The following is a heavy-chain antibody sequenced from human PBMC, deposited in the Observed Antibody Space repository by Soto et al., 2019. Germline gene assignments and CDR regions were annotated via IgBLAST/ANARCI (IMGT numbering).Heavy chain of an antibody. CDR2: IIPIFGTA. D-gene: IGHD3-22*01. CDR3: ARDWGTYYYDSSGYGSNWFDP. J-gene: IGHJ5*02. V-gene: IGHV1-69*06. Sequence: SVKVSCKASGGTFSSYAISWVRQAPGQGLEWMGGIIPIFGTANYAQKFQGRVTITADKSTSTAYMELSSLRSEDTAVYYCARDWGTYYYDSSGYGSNWFDPWGQGTLVTVSS. CDR1: GGTFSSYA.